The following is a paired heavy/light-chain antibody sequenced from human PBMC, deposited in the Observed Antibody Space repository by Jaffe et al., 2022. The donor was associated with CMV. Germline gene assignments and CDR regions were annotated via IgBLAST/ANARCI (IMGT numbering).Heavy chain of an antibody. D-gene: IGHD7-27*01. CDR3: AKAWGYSGDSPFDY. CDR1: GFTFNNFG. Sequence: EVHLLESGGGLVRPGGSLRLSCEASGFTFNNFGMSWVRQTPEKGLEWVSGLSGSGVTTYYADSVKGRFTISRDNSKNTLYLLMNSLRAEDTAVYYCAKAWGYSGDSPFDYWGRGSLVTVSS. J-gene: IGHJ4*02. CDR2: LSGSGVTT. V-gene: IGHV3-23*01.
Light chain of an antibody. Sequence: DIVLTQTPLSLSVTPGQPASISCKSSQSLLHTDGRTYLYWYLQKPGQPPKVLIYEASNRFSGAPDRFSGSGSGTDFTLTISRVEAEDVGIYYCMQCIHLPMTFGQGTRLEIK. CDR2: EAS. J-gene: IGKJ5*01. CDR3: MQCIHLPMT. V-gene: IGKV2D-29*01. CDR1: QSLLHTDGRTY.